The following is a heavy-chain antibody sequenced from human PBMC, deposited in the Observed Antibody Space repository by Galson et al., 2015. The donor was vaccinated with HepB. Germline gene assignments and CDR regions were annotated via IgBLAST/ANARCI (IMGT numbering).Heavy chain of an antibody. V-gene: IGHV3-7*01. Sequence: SLRLSCAASGIMFSSYWMSWVRQAPGKGLEWVGNIKQDGSEKYYTDSMKGRFTISRDNAKNSLYLQMNSLRAEDTAVYYCSRSAAYCSSMTCPGIDYWGQGTLVTVSS. D-gene: IGHD2-2*01. J-gene: IGHJ4*02. CDR2: IKQDGSEK. CDR1: GIMFSSYW. CDR3: SRSAAYCSSMTCPGIDY.